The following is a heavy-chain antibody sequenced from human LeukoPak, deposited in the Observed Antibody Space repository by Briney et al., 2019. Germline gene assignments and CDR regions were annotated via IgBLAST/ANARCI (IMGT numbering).Heavy chain of an antibody. CDR3: AKDRYGYYGMDV. Sequence: XXXKGLEWVSAISGSGGNTYYADSVKGRFTISRDNSKNTLYLQMNSLRAEDTAVYYCAKDRYGYYGMDVWGQGTTVTVSS. V-gene: IGHV3-23*01. CDR2: ISGSGGNT. J-gene: IGHJ6*02. D-gene: IGHD4-17*01.